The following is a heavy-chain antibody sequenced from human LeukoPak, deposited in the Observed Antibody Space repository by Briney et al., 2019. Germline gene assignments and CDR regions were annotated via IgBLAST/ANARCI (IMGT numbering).Heavy chain of an antibody. J-gene: IGHJ3*02. CDR1: GFTLDDYA. CDR3: AKAPAVRGDIAFDI. V-gene: IGHV3-9*01. Sequence: PGRSLRLSCAASGFTLDDYAMHWVPHAPGRGLESGSGISGNSGSIGYADSVKGRITISKDNAKNSLYLQMNSLRDEDTAFYYCAKAPAVRGDIAFDIWGQGTRVTVSS. D-gene: IGHD3-10*01. CDR2: ISGNSGSI.